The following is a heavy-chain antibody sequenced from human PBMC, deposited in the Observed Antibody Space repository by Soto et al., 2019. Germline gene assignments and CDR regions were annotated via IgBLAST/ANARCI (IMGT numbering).Heavy chain of an antibody. CDR2: IYYSGST. V-gene: IGHV4-59*01. J-gene: IGHJ4*02. D-gene: IGHD3-22*01. CDR3: ARAQYDDSSAYFDY. CDR1: GGSISSYY. Sequence: SETLSLTCTVSGGSISSYYWSWIRQPPGKGLEWIGYIYYSGSTNYNPSLKSRVTISVDTSKNQFSLKLSSVTAADTAVYYCARAQYDDSSAYFDYWGQGTLVTVSS.